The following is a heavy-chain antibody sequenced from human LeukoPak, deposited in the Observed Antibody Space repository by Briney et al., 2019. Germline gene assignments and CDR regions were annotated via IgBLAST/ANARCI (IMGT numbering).Heavy chain of an antibody. CDR1: GFTFRNYA. V-gene: IGHV3-23*01. CDR3: ARESLIYCSGGSCYPDAFDI. J-gene: IGHJ3*02. D-gene: IGHD2-15*01. Sequence: GGSLRLSCAASGFTFRNYAMSWVRQAPGKGLVCVSYITDSGSNTYYADSVKGRFTISRDNSKNTLYLQMNSLRAEDTAVYYCARESLIYCSGGSCYPDAFDIWGQGTMVTVSS. CDR2: ITDSGSNT.